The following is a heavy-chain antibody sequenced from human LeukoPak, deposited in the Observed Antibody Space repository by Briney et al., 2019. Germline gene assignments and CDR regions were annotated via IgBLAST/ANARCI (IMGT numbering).Heavy chain of an antibody. CDR2: IKSDGSST. Sequence: GSLRLSCAASGFTFSSYWMHWGRQAPGKGLVWVSRIKSDGSSTNYADSVKGRFTISRDTAKNTQYLQMNSLRAEDTAVYYCARAYSGTYYAFDVWGQGTMVTVSS. D-gene: IGHD1-26*01. CDR3: ARAYSGTYYAFDV. CDR1: GFTFSSYW. V-gene: IGHV3-74*01. J-gene: IGHJ3*01.